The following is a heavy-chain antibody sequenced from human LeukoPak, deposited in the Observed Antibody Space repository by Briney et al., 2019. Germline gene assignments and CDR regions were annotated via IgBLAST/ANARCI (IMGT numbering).Heavy chain of an antibody. Sequence: PSKTLSLTCTVSGGSISSYYWSWIRQPPGKGLEWIGYIYYSGSTNYNPSLKSRVTISVDTSKNQFSLKLSSVTAADTAVYYCARCPSTMVRGVIRWFDPWGQGTLVTVSS. J-gene: IGHJ5*02. CDR1: GGSISSYY. D-gene: IGHD3-10*01. CDR2: IYYSGST. V-gene: IGHV4-59*01. CDR3: ARCPSTMVRGVIRWFDP.